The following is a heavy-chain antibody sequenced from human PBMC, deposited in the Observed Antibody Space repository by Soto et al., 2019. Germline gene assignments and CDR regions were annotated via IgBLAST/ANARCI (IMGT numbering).Heavy chain of an antibody. D-gene: IGHD5-18*01. CDR3: AKDPRGYSYGYGDY. V-gene: IGHV3-30*18. CDR2: ISYDGSNK. CDR1: EFTFSNYG. J-gene: IGHJ4*02. Sequence: QVQLVESGGGVVQPGRSLRLSCAASEFTFSNYGMHWVRQAPGKGLEWVAVISYDGSNKYYADSVKGRFTISRDNSKNTLYLQRNSLRAEDTAVYYCAKDPRGYSYGYGDYWGQGTLVTVSS.